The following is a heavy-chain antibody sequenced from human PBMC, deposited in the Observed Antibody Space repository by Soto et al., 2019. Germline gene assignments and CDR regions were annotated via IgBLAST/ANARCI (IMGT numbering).Heavy chain of an antibody. D-gene: IGHD2-15*01. CDR3: ARGEGYCSGGSCYWGAFDY. V-gene: IGHV1-18*01. CDR1: GYTFTSYG. Sequence: VASVKVSCKASGYTFTSYGISLVRQAPGQGXEWMGWISAYNGNTNYAQKLQGRVTMTTDTSTSTAYMELRSLRSDDTAVYYCARGEGYCSGGSCYWGAFDYWGQGTLVTVSS. J-gene: IGHJ4*02. CDR2: ISAYNGNT.